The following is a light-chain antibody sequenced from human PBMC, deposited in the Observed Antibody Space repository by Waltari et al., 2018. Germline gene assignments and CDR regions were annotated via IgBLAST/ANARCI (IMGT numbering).Light chain of an antibody. J-gene: IGKJ1*01. CDR1: QSISSY. Sequence: DIQMTQSPSSLSASVGDRVTITCRASQSISSYLNWYQQKPGKAPYLLIYGASSLQSGVPSRVSGSGSGTDFSLNISSLQPEDFATYYCQQSYSTSWTFGQGTKVEIK. CDR3: QQSYSTSWT. V-gene: IGKV1-39*01. CDR2: GAS.